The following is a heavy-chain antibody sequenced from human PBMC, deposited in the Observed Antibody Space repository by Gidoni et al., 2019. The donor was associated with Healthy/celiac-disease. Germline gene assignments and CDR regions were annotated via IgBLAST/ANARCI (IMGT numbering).Heavy chain of an antibody. D-gene: IGHD5-18*01. CDR3: ARAPGYSYAFDI. J-gene: IGHJ3*02. Sequence: QVQLVESGGGVVQPGRSLRLSCAASGFTFSSYAMHWVRQAPGKGLEWVAVISYDGSNKYYADSVKGRFTISRDNSKNTLYLQMNSLRAEDTAVYYCARAPGYSYAFDIWGQGTMVTVSS. CDR2: ISYDGSNK. CDR1: GFTFSSYA. V-gene: IGHV3-30-3*01.